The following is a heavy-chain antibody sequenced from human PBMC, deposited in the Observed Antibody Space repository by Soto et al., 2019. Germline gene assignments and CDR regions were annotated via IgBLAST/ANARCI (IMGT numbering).Heavy chain of an antibody. D-gene: IGHD1-26*01. V-gene: IGHV4-39*01. CDR1: GGSISSSSYY. CDR2: IYYSGST. CDR3: ASRIVGATTVLFDY. Sequence: SETLSLTCTVSGGSISSSSYYWGWIRQPPGKGLEWIGSIYYSGSTYYNPSLKSRVTISVDTSKNQFSLKLSSVTAADTAVYYCASRIVGATTVLFDYWGQGTLVTVSS. J-gene: IGHJ4*02.